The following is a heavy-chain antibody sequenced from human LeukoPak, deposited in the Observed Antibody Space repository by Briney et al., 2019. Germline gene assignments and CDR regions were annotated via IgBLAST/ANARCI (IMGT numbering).Heavy chain of an antibody. CDR2: ISNSGSTI. D-gene: IGHD6-13*01. CDR1: GFTFSNYE. J-gene: IGHJ1*01. CDR3: ARGAAAGTTDFQH. Sequence: GGSLRLSCAASGFTFSNYEMNWVRQAPGKGLEWVSYISNSGSTIYYADSVKGRFTISGDNAKNSLYLQMNSLRAEDTAVYYCARGAAAGTTDFQHWGQGTLVTVSS. V-gene: IGHV3-48*03.